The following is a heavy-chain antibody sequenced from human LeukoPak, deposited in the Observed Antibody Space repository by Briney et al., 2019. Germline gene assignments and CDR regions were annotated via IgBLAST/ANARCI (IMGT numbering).Heavy chain of an antibody. CDR1: GGSISSYY. CDR2: IYYSGST. D-gene: IGHD5-24*01. Sequence: PSETLSLTCTVSGGSISSYYWSWIRQPPGKGLEWIGYIYYSGSTNYNPSLKSRVTISVDTSKNQFSLKLSSVTAADTAVYYSARWLQTYSYYGMDVWGQGTTVTVSS. J-gene: IGHJ6*02. V-gene: IGHV4-59*01. CDR3: ARWLQTYSYYGMDV.